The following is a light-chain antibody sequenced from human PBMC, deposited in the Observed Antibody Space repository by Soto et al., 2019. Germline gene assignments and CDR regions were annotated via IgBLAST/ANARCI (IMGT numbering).Light chain of an antibody. CDR2: DAS. V-gene: IGKV1-17*03. CDR3: LQHTNFPLT. CDR1: QGISNH. J-gene: IGKJ5*01. Sequence: DIQMPQSPSAMSASVGDRVTITCRASQGISNHLVWFQQRPGKVPKRLLYDASILQTGVPSRFSGSGSGTDFTLTISSLQTEDFATYYCLQHTNFPLTFGQGTRLEAK.